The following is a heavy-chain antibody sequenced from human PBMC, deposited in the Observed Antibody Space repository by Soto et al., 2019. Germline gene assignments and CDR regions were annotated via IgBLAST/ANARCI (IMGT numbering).Heavy chain of an antibody. V-gene: IGHV3-30*18. CDR2: ISYDGSNK. Sequence: GGSLRLSCAASGFTFSSYGMHWVRQAPGKGLEWVAVISYDGSNKYYADSVKRRFTISRDNSKNTLYLQVNSLRAEDTAVYYCAKGKDSSGWYDYWGQGT. D-gene: IGHD6-19*01. CDR1: GFTFSSYG. J-gene: IGHJ4*02. CDR3: AKGKDSSGWYDY.